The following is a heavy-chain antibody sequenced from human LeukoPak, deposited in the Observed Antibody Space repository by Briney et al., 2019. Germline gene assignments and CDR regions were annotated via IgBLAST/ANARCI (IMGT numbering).Heavy chain of an antibody. D-gene: IGHD3-10*01. V-gene: IGHV4-59*01. CDR3: ATDQSGWFDP. CDR1: GGSISTYY. Sequence: SETLSLTCTVSGGSISTYYWSWIRQPPGKGLEWIGYIYYSGSTNYNPSLKSRVTISVDTSKNQFSLKLSSVTAADTAAYYCATDQSGWFDPWGQGTLVTVSS. CDR2: IYYSGST. J-gene: IGHJ5*02.